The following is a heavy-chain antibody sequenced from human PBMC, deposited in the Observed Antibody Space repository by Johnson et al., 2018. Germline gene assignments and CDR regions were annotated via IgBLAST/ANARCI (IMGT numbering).Heavy chain of an antibody. D-gene: IGHD4-17*01. CDR3: ARDCLAYDDYGCFQD. J-gene: IGHJ1*01. Sequence: VQLLESGGGLVQXGRSXRLXCSAYGFTFSIYAMHWVRQAPGKGLEWGAVMSHDGSHQYYGDAVKGRFTIARDKSKNTLNLQMNSLIIEDTAVYYCARDCLAYDDYGCFQDWGQGTLVTVTS. V-gene: IGHV3-30-3*01. CDR1: GFTFSIYA. CDR2: MSHDGSHQ.